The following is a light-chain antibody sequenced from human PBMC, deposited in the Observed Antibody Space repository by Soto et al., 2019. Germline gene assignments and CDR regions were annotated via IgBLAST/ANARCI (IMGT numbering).Light chain of an antibody. J-gene: IGKJ4*01. CDR2: DAS. Sequence: DIVLTQSPGTLSLSPGERATLSCRASETVNSNYLAWYQQKPGQAPRLLIYDASSRATGIPARFSGSGSGTDFTLTITNLEPEDFAVYYCQHRYNWPLTFGAGTKVDIK. CDR1: ETVNSNY. CDR3: QHRYNWPLT. V-gene: IGKV3D-20*02.